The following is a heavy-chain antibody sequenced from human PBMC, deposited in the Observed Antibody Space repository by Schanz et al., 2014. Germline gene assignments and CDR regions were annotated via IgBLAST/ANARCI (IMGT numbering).Heavy chain of an antibody. CDR2: IRTDNGHT. CDR3: VRVPSRDVAFDL. J-gene: IGHJ2*01. D-gene: IGHD3-16*01. Sequence: VQLVQSGGEMKKPGASVKVSCKASGYTFTDYVLSWVRQAPGQGLEWLGWIRTDNGHTTYSHKVRDRVSFTTDTAANAGYMERRRLTADDAAHYDSVRVPSRDVAFDLWGRGTLVTVSS. CDR1: GYTFTDYV. V-gene: IGHV1-18*01.